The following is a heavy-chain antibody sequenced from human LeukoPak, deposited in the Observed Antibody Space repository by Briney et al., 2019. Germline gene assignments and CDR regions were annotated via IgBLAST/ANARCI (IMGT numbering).Heavy chain of an antibody. CDR2: ISSSGNTI. CDR3: AREGAYYLDY. J-gene: IGHJ4*02. V-gene: IGHV3-48*03. D-gene: IGHD3-16*01. CDR1: GFAFSSYE. Sequence: GGSLRLSCAASGFAFSSYEMNWVRQAPGKGLKWVSYISSSGNTIYYADSVKGRFTISRDNAKNSLYLQMNSLRAEDTAVYYCAREGAYYLDYWGQGTLVTVSS.